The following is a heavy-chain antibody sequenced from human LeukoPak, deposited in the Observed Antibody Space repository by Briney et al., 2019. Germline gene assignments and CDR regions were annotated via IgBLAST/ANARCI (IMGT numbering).Heavy chain of an antibody. CDR2: INPSGGST. Sequence: ASVKVSCKASGYTFTSYYMHWVRQAPGQGLEWMGIINPSGGSTSYAQKFQGRVTMTRDMSTSTVYMELSSLRSEDTAVYYCARAESRIAITMVRGVIAPLGYWGQGTLVTVSS. J-gene: IGHJ4*02. CDR3: ARAESRIAITMVRGVIAPLGY. CDR1: GYTFTSYY. V-gene: IGHV1-46*01. D-gene: IGHD3-10*01.